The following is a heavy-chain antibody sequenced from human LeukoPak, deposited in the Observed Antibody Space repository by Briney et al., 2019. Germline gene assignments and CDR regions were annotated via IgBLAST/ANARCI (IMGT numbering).Heavy chain of an antibody. CDR1: GGAFSGYY. Sequence: SETLSLPCAVYGGAFSGYYWSWIRQPPGKGLEWIGEINHSGDTKYNPSLQSRVSMSVDVSKDQFSLKLTSLTAADTAVYYCARGSRNYNNYEGADYWGQGTLVTVSS. D-gene: IGHD4-11*01. J-gene: IGHJ4*02. CDR2: INHSGDT. CDR3: ARGSRNYNNYEGADY. V-gene: IGHV4-34*01.